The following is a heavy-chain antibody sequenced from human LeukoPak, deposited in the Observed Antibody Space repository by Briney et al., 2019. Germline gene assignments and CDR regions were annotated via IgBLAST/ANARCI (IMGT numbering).Heavy chain of an antibody. D-gene: IGHD6-6*01. V-gene: IGHV1-18*01. CDR2: ISAYSGNT. CDR1: GYTFTNYG. J-gene: IGHJ4*02. CDR3: ARAPLYGSCEY. Sequence: ASVKVSCKASGYTFTNYGISWVRQAPGQGLEWMGWISAYSGNTNYAQNLQGRVTMTTDTSTSTAYMELRSLRSDDTAVYYCARAPLYGSCEYWGQGTLVTVSS.